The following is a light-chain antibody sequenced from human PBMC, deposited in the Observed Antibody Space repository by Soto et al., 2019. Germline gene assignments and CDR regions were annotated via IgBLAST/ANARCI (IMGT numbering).Light chain of an antibody. CDR1: QSVLYSSNNKNY. CDR2: WAS. J-gene: IGKJ1*01. CDR3: QRYYSTPPRT. V-gene: IGKV4-1*01. Sequence: DIVLTQSPDSLAVSLGERATINCKSSQSVLYSSNNKNYLAWYQQKPGQPPKLLIYWASTRESGFPDRFSGKGHGTDVTLNIRSLQAEDVAVYYRQRYYSTPPRTFGQGDKVEIK.